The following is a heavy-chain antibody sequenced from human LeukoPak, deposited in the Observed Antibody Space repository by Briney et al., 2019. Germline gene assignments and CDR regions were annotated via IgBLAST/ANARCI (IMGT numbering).Heavy chain of an antibody. CDR2: INHSGST. Sequence: KASETLSLTCAVYGGSFSGYYWSWIRQPPGKGLEWIGEINHSGSTNYNPSLKSRVTISVDTSKNQFSLKLSSVTAADTAVYYCARAAKQKQRYFDWLLSPHWFDPWGQGTLVTVSS. D-gene: IGHD3-9*01. J-gene: IGHJ5*02. CDR3: ARAAKQKQRYFDWLLSPHWFDP. CDR1: GGSFSGYY. V-gene: IGHV4-34*01.